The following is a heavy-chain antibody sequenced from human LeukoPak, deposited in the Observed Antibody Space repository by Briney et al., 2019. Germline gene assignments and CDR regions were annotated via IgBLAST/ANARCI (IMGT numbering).Heavy chain of an antibody. CDR3: AKVASTIGTYYFDY. CDR2: ISGSGGNT. Sequence: GGSLRLSCAASGFTFSSYAMSWIRQAPGKGLEWVSGISGSGGNTYYADSVKGRFTISRDKSKNTLYLQMNSLRAEDTAVYYCAKVASTIGTYYFDYWGQGTLVTVSS. CDR1: GFTFSSYA. J-gene: IGHJ4*02. V-gene: IGHV3-23*01. D-gene: IGHD5/OR15-5a*01.